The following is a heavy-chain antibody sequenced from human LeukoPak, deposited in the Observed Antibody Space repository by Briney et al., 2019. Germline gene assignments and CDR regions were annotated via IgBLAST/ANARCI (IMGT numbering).Heavy chain of an antibody. CDR2: ISWNSGSI. CDR1: GFTFDDYA. J-gene: IGHJ3*02. D-gene: IGHD6-6*01. V-gene: IGHV3-9*01. Sequence: GGSLRLSCAASGFTFDDYAMPWVRQAPGKGLEWVSGISWNSGSIGYADSVKGRFTISRDNAKNSLYLQMNSLRAEGTALYYCAKSIAARLRAFDIWGQGTMVTVSS. CDR3: AKSIAARLRAFDI.